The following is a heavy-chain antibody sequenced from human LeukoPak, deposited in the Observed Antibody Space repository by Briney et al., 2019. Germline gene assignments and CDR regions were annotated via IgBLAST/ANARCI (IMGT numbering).Heavy chain of an antibody. CDR1: GYIFTDFG. V-gene: IGHV1-18*04. CDR3: AHLRRGYSYGRSFDY. Sequence: GASVKVSCKAAGYIFTDFGTSWVRQAPGQGLEWMGWISGNENNPNYEPKFQGRVTITADESTSTAYMELSSLRSEDTAVYYCAHLRRGYSYGRSFDYWGQGTLVTVSS. J-gene: IGHJ4*02. CDR2: ISGNENNP. D-gene: IGHD5-18*01.